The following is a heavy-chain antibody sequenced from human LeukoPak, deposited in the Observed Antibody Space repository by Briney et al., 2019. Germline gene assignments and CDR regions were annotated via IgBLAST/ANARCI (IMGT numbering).Heavy chain of an antibody. CDR1: GYTFTGYY. Sequence: GASVKVSCKASGYTFTGYYMHWVRQAPGQGLEWMGWINHNSGGTNYAQKFQGRVTMTRDTSISTAYMELSRLRSDDTAVYYCASTSSGWYLFDYWGQGTLVTVSS. CDR3: ASTSSGWYLFDY. CDR2: INHNSGGT. D-gene: IGHD6-19*01. J-gene: IGHJ4*02. V-gene: IGHV1-2*02.